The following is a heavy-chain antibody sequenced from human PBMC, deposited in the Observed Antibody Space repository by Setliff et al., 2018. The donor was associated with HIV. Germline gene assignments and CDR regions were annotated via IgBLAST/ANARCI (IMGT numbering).Heavy chain of an antibody. CDR1: GFTFSSYS. CDR3: ARDGGSSPSPVSDYYYYYMDV. CDR2: ISSSRSTI. D-gene: IGHD1-26*01. V-gene: IGHV3-48*01. J-gene: IGHJ6*03. Sequence: GGSLRLSCAASGFTFSSYSMNWARQAPGKGLEWVSYISSSRSTIYYADSVKGRFTISRDNAKNSVYLQMNSLRAEDTAVYYCARDGGSSPSPVSDYYYYYMDVWGKGTTVTVSS.